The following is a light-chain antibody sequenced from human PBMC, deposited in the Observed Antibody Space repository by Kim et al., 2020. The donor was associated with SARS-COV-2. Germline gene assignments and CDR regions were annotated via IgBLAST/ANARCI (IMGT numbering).Light chain of an antibody. Sequence: LSPGERPPLTCRASQSVSSYLAWYHQNPGQAPRRLIYDASTRATGIPARFSGSGSGTDFTLTISSLEPEDFAVYYCQQRSNWPTTFGQGTKVDIK. CDR1: QSVSSY. CDR2: DAS. J-gene: IGKJ1*01. CDR3: QQRSNWPTT. V-gene: IGKV3-11*01.